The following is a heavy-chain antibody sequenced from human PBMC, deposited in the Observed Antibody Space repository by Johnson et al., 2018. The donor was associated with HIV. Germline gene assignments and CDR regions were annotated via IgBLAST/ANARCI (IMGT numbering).Heavy chain of an antibody. CDR3: AKDMVPWFGELPWAFDTFDV. D-gene: IGHD3-10*01. Sequence: VQLVESGGGLVQPGRSLRLSCAASGFTFDDYAMHWVRQAPGKGLEWVSGISWNSGSIDYADSVTGRFTISRDNAKNSLYLQMNSLRPEDTALYYCAKDMVPWFGELPWAFDTFDVWGQGTMVTVSS. CDR2: ISWNSGSI. J-gene: IGHJ3*01. CDR1: GFTFDDYA. V-gene: IGHV3-9*01.